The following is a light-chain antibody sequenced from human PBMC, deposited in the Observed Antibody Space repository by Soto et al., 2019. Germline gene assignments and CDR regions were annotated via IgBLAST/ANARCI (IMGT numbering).Light chain of an antibody. CDR1: QCISSW. Sequence: DIHMTQSPSSLSASVGDRVTITCRSSQCISSWLAWYQHKPWKVPKLLIYAASTLQSGVPSRFSGSGSVTDLTLTISSLQPEDVATYYCQKCKVAPFTFGGGTKVDIK. V-gene: IGKV1-27*01. J-gene: IGKJ4*01. CDR3: QKCKVAPFT. CDR2: AAS.